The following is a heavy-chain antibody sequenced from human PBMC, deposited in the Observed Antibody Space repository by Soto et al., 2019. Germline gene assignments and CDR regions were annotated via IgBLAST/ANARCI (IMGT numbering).Heavy chain of an antibody. J-gene: IGHJ6*02. V-gene: IGHV1-69*13. Sequence: GASVKVSCKASGGTFSSYAISWVRQAPGQGLEWMGGIIPIFGTANYAQKFQGRVMITADESTSTAYMELNSLRAEDTAFYYCAKDMRGGSSSSRYFYGMDVWGQGTTVTV. D-gene: IGHD6-13*01. CDR1: GGTFSSYA. CDR3: AKDMRGGSSSSRYFYGMDV. CDR2: IIPIFGTA.